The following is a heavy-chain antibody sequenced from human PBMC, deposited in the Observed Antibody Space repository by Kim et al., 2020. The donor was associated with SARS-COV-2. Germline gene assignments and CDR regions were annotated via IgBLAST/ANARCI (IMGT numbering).Heavy chain of an antibody. CDR2: IIPIFGTA. J-gene: IGHJ5*02. V-gene: IGHV1-69*13. D-gene: IGHD2-2*01. CDR3: ARAPCYCSSTSCYAQCNWFDP. Sequence: SVKVSCKASGGTFSSYAISWVRQAPGQGLEWMGGIIPIFGTANYAQKFQGRVTITADESTSTAYMELSSLRSEDTAVYYCARAPCYCSSTSCYAQCNWFDPWGQGTLVTVSS. CDR1: GGTFSSYA.